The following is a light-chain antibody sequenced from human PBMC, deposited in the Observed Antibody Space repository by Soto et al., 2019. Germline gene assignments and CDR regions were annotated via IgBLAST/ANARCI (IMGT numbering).Light chain of an antibody. V-gene: IGKV3-11*01. Sequence: ESVLTQSPATLSLSPGERATLFCRASPSVSNSLAWYQHKPGQAPRLLIYDASNRATGVPTRFSGSGSGTDFTLTISSLEPEDFAVYYCQQRNKWPPVTFGGGTRVEIK. CDR2: DAS. CDR1: PSVSNS. J-gene: IGKJ4*01. CDR3: QQRNKWPPVT.